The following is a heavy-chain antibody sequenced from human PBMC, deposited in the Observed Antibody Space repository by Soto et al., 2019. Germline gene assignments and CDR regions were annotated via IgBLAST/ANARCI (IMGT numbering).Heavy chain of an antibody. CDR3: ARGWCGSYLSDLEH. D-gene: IGHD2-8*02. Sequence: QLVQSGAEVKKPGASVNVSCKASGYTFTSSYISWVRQAPGQGLEWMGWISAYNGNTNYAQKFEGRVSMTTDTPTATAYMEFRSLRSDDTAIYYCARGWCGSYLSDLEHWGQGTLVTVSS. V-gene: IGHV1-18*01. CDR2: ISAYNGNT. J-gene: IGHJ1*01. CDR1: GYTFTSSY.